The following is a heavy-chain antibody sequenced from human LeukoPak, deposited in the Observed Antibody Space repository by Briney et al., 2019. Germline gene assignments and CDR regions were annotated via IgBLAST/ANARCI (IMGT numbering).Heavy chain of an antibody. J-gene: IGHJ6*02. CDR3: ARDRYSSGWSEYYGMDV. D-gene: IGHD6-19*01. V-gene: IGHV6-1*01. Sequence: SQTLSLTCAISGDSVSSNSAAWNWIRQSPSRGLEWLGRTYYRSKWYNDYAVSVKSRITINPDTSKNQFSLQLNSVTPEDTAVYYCARDRYSSGWSEYYGMDVWGQGTTVTVS. CDR1: GDSVSSNSAA. CDR2: TYYRSKWYN.